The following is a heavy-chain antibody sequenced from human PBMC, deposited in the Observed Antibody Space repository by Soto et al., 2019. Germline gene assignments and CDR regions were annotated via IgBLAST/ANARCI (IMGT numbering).Heavy chain of an antibody. CDR3: AHRPSYCSGGSCYSGFDY. Sequence: QITLKESGPTLVKPTQTLTLNCTFSGFSLSTSGVGVGWNRKPPGKALEWLALIYWDDDKRYSPSLKSRLTITKDTSKSQVVLTMTNMDPVDTATYYCAHRPSYCSGGSCYSGFDYWGQGTLVTVSS. CDR1: GFSLSTSGVG. J-gene: IGHJ4*02. CDR2: IYWDDDK. V-gene: IGHV2-5*02. D-gene: IGHD2-15*01.